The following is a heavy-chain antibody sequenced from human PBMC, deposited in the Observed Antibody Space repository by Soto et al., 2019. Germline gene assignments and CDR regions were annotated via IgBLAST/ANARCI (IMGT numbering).Heavy chain of an antibody. J-gene: IGHJ6*03. CDR2: ISAYNGNT. CDR1: GYTFTSYG. D-gene: IGHD3-3*01. Sequence: ASVKVSCKASGYTFTSYGISWVRQAPGQGLEWMGWISAYNGNTNYAQKLQGRVTMTTNTSTSTAYMELRSLRSDDTAVYYCARRGITIFGVVTKHYYYMDVWGKGTTVTVSS. V-gene: IGHV1-18*01. CDR3: ARRGITIFGVVTKHYYYMDV.